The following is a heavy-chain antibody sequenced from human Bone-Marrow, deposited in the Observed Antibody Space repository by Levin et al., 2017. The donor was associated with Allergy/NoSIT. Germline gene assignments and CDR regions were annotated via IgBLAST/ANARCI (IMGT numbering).Heavy chain of an antibody. D-gene: IGHD3-22*01. CDR1: GFTFSSYW. V-gene: IGHV3-74*01. CDR3: ARVGVSDYYYMDV. J-gene: IGHJ6*03. Sequence: GESLKISCAASGFTFSSYWMHWVRQAPGKGLVWVSRINSDGSSTSYADSVKGRFTISRDNAKNTLYLQMNSLRAEDTAVYYCARVGVSDYYYMDVWGKGTTVTVSS. CDR2: INSDGSST.